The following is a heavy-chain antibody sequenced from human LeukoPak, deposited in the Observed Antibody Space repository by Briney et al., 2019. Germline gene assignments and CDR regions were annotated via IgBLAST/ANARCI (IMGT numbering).Heavy chain of an antibody. CDR1: GVSISSGDYY. J-gene: IGHJ4*02. D-gene: IGHD6-19*01. CDR2: IYYSGNT. Sequence: PSQTLSLTCTVSGVSISSGDYYWSWIRQPPGKGLEWIGYIYYSGNTYYNPSLKSRVTISVDTSKNQFSLKLSSVTAADTAVYYCARDSNSGFFDYWGQGTLVTVSS. CDR3: ARDSNSGFFDY. V-gene: IGHV4-30-4*01.